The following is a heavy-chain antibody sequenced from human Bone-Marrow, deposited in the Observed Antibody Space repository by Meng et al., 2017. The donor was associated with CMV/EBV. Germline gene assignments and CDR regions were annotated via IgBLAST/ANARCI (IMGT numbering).Heavy chain of an antibody. J-gene: IGHJ5*02. CDR2: TYYRSKWYN. D-gene: IGHD6-25*01. CDR3: ARAAALNWLDP. V-gene: IGHV6-1*01. CDR1: GDSVSSNSAA. Sequence: SETLSLTCAISGDSVSSNSAAWNWIRQSPSSGLEWLGRTYYRSKWYNDYAVSVKSRITINPDTSKNQFSLQLNSVTPEDTAVYYCARAAALNWLDPWGEGTLVTVSS.